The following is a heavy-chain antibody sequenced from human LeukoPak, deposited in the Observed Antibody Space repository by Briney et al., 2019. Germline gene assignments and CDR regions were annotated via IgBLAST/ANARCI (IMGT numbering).Heavy chain of an antibody. CDR1: GYSFTSYW. CDR2: IYPGDSVT. CDR3: ARLAGTLTIGYCSSTSCSNWFDP. J-gene: IGHJ5*02. V-gene: IGHV5-51*01. D-gene: IGHD2-2*01. Sequence: GESLKISCKGSGYSFTSYWIGWVRQMPGKGLEWMGIIYPGDSVTRYSPSFQGQVTISADKSISTAYLQWSSLKASDTAMYYCARLAGTLTIGYCSSTSCSNWFDPWGQGTLVTVSS.